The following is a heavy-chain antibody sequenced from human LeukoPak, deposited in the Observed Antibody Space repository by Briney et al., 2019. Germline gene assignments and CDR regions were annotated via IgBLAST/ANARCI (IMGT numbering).Heavy chain of an antibody. D-gene: IGHD5-18*01. V-gene: IGHV4-61*02. J-gene: IGHJ4*02. CDR1: GGSISSGSYY. Sequence: SETLSLTCTVSGGSISSGSYYWRWIRQPGGKGLEWIGRIYTSGSTNYTPSLKSRVTISVDTSKNQFSLKLSSVTAADTAVYYCARDPGEDTAMAAVYWGQGTLVTVSS. CDR2: IYTSGST. CDR3: ARDPGEDTAMAAVY.